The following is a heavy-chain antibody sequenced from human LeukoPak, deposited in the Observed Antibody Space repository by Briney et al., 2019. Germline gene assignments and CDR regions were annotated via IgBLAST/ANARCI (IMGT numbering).Heavy chain of an antibody. J-gene: IGHJ5*02. D-gene: IGHD6-13*01. CDR1: GYTFTGYY. CDR3: ARERSSWYPARFDP. CDR2: INPNSGGT. Sequence: GASVTVSFKASGYTFTGYYMHWVRQAPGQGLEWMGWINPNSGGTNYAQKFQGRVTMTRDTSISTAYMELSRLRSDDTAVYYCARERSSWYPARFDPWGQGTLVTVSS. V-gene: IGHV1-2*02.